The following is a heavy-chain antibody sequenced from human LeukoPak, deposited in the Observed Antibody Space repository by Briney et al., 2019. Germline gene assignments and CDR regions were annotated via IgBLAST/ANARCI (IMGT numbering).Heavy chain of an antibody. CDR2: IYYSGST. CDR3: ASSSGYYYFDY. Sequence: SETLSLTCTVSGGSISSGGYYWSWIRQHPGKGLEWIGYIYYSGSTYYNPSLESRVTISVDTSKNQFSLKLSSVTAADTAVYYCASSSGYYYFDYWGQGTLVTVSP. D-gene: IGHD3-22*01. V-gene: IGHV4-31*03. CDR1: GGSISSGGYY. J-gene: IGHJ4*02.